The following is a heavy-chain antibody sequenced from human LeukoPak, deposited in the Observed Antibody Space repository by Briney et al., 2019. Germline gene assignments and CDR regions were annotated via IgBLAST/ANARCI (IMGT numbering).Heavy chain of an antibody. D-gene: IGHD3-22*01. Sequence: GGSLRLSCEASGFTFSSYAIRWVRQAPGTGLEWVSSIPGSGGATYYADSVRGRFGISRDSSKNTVYLQMNSLRDEDTAVYYCARARPWDSSRSYYFGMDVWGHGTTVTVSS. CDR1: GFTFSSYA. V-gene: IGHV3-23*01. J-gene: IGHJ6*02. CDR2: IPGSGGAT. CDR3: ARARPWDSSRSYYFGMDV.